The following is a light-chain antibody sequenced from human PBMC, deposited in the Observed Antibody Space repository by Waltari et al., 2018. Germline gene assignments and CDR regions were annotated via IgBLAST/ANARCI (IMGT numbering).Light chain of an antibody. Sequence: EVVLKQSQATLSLSPGERATLSCRASQSVRTNVAWYQQKPGQAPRLLIYDASNRATGIPARFSGSGSGTDFTLTISSLEPEDFAVYYCQQRYSWPPITFGQGTRLENK. J-gene: IGKJ5*01. V-gene: IGKV3-11*01. CDR3: QQRYSWPPIT. CDR1: QSVRTN. CDR2: DAS.